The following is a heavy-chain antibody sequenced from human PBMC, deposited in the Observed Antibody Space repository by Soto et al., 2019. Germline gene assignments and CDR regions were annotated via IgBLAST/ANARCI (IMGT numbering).Heavy chain of an antibody. CDR3: ARWGIAAGDY. Sequence: QVQLVESGGGVVPPGRSLRLSCAASRFTFSSYGMHWVRQAPGKGLEWVAVIWYDGSNKYYAGSVKGRFTISRDNSKNTLYLQMNSLRAEDTAVYYCARWGIAAGDYWGQGTLVTVSS. V-gene: IGHV3-33*01. D-gene: IGHD6-13*01. CDR2: IWYDGSNK. CDR1: RFTFSSYG. J-gene: IGHJ4*02.